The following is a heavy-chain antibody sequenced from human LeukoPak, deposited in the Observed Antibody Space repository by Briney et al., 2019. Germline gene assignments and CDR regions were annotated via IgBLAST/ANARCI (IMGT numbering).Heavy chain of an antibody. V-gene: IGHV3-7*03. D-gene: IGHD2-15*01. CDR3: AKVDCSGGSCGGGYFDY. CDR2: IKQDGSEK. Sequence: PGGSLRLSCAASGFTFSSYWMSWVRQAPGKGLEWVANIKQDGSEKYYVDSVKGRFTISRDNSKNTLYLQMNSLRAEDTAVYYCAKVDCSGGSCGGGYFDYWGQGTLVTVSS. CDR1: GFTFSSYW. J-gene: IGHJ4*02.